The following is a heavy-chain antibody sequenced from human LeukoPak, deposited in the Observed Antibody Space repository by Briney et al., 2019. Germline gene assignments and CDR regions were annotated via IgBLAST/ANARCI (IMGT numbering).Heavy chain of an antibody. CDR2: INPNSGYT. J-gene: IGHJ4*02. Sequence: ASVKVSCKASGYTFSAYYMHWVRQAPGQGLEWMGWINPNSGYTKSAQKFQGRVTMTRDTSISTAYMELTKLRSDDTAVYYCARDPPLGWNLDYWGQGTLVTVSS. CDR3: ARDPPLGWNLDY. D-gene: IGHD1-1*01. V-gene: IGHV1-2*02. CDR1: GYTFSAYY.